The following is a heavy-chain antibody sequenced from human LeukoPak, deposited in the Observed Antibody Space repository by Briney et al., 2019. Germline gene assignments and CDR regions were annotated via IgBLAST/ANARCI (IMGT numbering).Heavy chain of an antibody. J-gene: IGHJ4*02. V-gene: IGHV4-38-2*02. CDR3: VRRKADSSGYYYVDF. D-gene: IGHD3-22*01. CDR1: GDSVSGDYL. Sequence: PSETLSLTXTVSGDSVSGDYLWGWVRQPPGKGLEWIGSMYHSGSTYYNPSLKSRVTISIDTSKNQFSLRLSSVTAADTAVYYCVRRKADSSGYYYVDFWGQGTLVTVSS. CDR2: MYHSGST.